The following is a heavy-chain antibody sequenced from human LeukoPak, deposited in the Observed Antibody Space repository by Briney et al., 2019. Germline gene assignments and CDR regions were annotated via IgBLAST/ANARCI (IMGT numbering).Heavy chain of an antibody. D-gene: IGHD3-9*01. V-gene: IGHV3-20*04. J-gene: IGHJ5*02. CDR1: GFTFSSYA. CDR2: INWNGGST. CDR3: ARGGSRGYFDWLSNWFDP. Sequence: GSLRLSCAASGFTFSSYAMSWVRQAPGKGLEWVSGINWNGGSTGYADSVKGRFTISRDNAKNSLYLQMNSLRAEDTALYYCARGGSRGYFDWLSNWFDPWGQGTLVTVSS.